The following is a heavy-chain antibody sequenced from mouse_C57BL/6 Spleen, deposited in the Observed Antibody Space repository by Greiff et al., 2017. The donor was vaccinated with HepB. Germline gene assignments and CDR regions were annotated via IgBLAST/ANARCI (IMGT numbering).Heavy chain of an antibody. Sequence: VQLQQSGAELMKPGASVKLSCKATGYTFTGYWIEWVKQRPGHGLEWIGEILPGSGSTNYNEKFKGKATFTADTSSNTAYMQLSSLTTEDSAIYYCARRGPYYYGSSYVFDVWGTGTTVTVSS. J-gene: IGHJ1*03. D-gene: IGHD1-1*01. V-gene: IGHV1-9*01. CDR1: GYTFTGYW. CDR2: ILPGSGST. CDR3: ARRGPYYYGSSYVFDV.